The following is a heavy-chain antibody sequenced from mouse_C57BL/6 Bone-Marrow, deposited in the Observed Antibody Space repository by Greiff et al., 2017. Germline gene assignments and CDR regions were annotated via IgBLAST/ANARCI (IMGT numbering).Heavy chain of an antibody. V-gene: IGHV5-17*01. CDR3: ARDIYYGSSSPRYFDV. CDR1: GFTFSDYG. CDR2: ISSGSSTI. Sequence: EVKLMESGGGLVKPGGSLKLSCAASGFTFSDYGMHWVRQAPEKGLEWVAYISSGSSTIYYADTVKGRFTISRDNAKNTLFLQMTSLRSEDTAMYYCARDIYYGSSSPRYFDVWGTGTTVTVSS. D-gene: IGHD1-1*01. J-gene: IGHJ1*03.